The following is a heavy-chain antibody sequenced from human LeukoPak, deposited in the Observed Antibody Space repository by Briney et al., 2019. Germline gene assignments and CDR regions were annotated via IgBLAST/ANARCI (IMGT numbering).Heavy chain of an antibody. CDR3: AREFSWSGFFDY. CDR1: GASISSYY. CDR2: INYSGST. J-gene: IGHJ4*02. Sequence: SETLSLTCTVFGASISSYYWSWVRQPPGKGLEWIGNINYSGSTNYNPSLTGRVSTSVDTSKNQFSLKLSSVTAADTAVYYCAREFSWSGFFDYWGQGTLVTVSS. V-gene: IGHV4-59*01. D-gene: IGHD3-3*01.